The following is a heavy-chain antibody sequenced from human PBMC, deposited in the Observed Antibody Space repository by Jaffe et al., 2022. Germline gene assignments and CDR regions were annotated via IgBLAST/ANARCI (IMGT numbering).Heavy chain of an antibody. V-gene: IGHV3-66*02. CDR1: GFTVSSNY. CDR3: ARDLPSTVVGWAFDI. CDR2: IYSGGST. J-gene: IGHJ3*02. D-gene: IGHD2-15*01. Sequence: EVQLVESGGGLVQPGGSLRLSCAASGFTVSSNYMSWVRQAPGKGLEWVSVIYSGGSTYYADSVKGRFTISRDNSKNTLYLQMNSLRAEDTAVYYCARDLPSTVVGWAFDIWGQGTMVTVSS.